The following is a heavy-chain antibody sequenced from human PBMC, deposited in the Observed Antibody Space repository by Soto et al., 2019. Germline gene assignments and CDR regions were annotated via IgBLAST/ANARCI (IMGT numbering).Heavy chain of an antibody. CDR3: VRDTSWSRPY. V-gene: IGHV4-30-4*02. Sequence: SDTLSLTCTVSGVSISSGGHYWSWIRQTPGKGLEWVGYIQVSGDTFYNPSLEGRVSMSVDTSNNQFSLDLTSVTAADTAVYYCVRDTSWSRPYWGQGTLVTVSS. CDR1: GVSISSGGHY. D-gene: IGHD2-15*01. CDR2: IQVSGDT. J-gene: IGHJ4*02.